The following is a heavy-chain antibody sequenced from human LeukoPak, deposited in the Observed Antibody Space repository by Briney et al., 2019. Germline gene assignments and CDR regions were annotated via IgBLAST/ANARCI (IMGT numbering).Heavy chain of an antibody. D-gene: IGHD3-10*01. CDR3: AREEVSGSHYIDV. J-gene: IGHJ6*03. CDR2: IYYSGST. Sequence: SETLSLTCTLSGGSISSYYWSWIRQHPGKGLEWIGYIYYSGSTYYNPSLKTRVTISVDTPKNQFSLKLSSVTAADTAVYYCAREEVSGSHYIDVWGKGTTVTVYS. V-gene: IGHV4-59*06. CDR1: GGSISSYY.